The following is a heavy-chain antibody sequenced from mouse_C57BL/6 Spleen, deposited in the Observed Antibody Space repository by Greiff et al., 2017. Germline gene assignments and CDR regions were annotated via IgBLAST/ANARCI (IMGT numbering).Heavy chain of an antibody. CDR1: GYAFSSSW. CDR3: ARIPYYYGSPPDY. Sequence: QVQLKESGPELVKPGASVKISCKASGYAFSSSWMNWVKQRPGKGLEWIGRIYPGDGDTNYNGKFKGKATLTADKSSSTAYMQLSSLTSEDSAVYFCARIPYYYGSPPDYWGQGTTLTVSS. J-gene: IGHJ2*01. CDR2: IYPGDGDT. D-gene: IGHD1-1*01. V-gene: IGHV1-82*01.